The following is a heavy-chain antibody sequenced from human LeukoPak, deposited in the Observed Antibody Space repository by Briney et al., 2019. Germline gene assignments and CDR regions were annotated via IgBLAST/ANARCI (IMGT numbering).Heavy chain of an antibody. D-gene: IGHD2-2*01. Sequence: KPSETLSLTCIVSSGSINDYYWSWIRQPPGKGLEWIGYIYYSGRTSYNPSLMSRATISVDTSKNHLSLKLSSVTAADTAVYYCASVHNSRTYWFDPWGQGTLVTVSS. V-gene: IGHV4-59*01. CDR2: IYYSGRT. CDR3: ASVHNSRTYWFDP. CDR1: SGSINDYY. J-gene: IGHJ5*02.